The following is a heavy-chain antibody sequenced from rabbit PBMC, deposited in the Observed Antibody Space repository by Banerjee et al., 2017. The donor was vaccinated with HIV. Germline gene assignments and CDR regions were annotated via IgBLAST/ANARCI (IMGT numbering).Heavy chain of an antibody. V-gene: IGHV1S40*01. J-gene: IGHJ4*01. CDR1: GISFSAGYY. CDR3: VRETAYYFVL. CDR2: IHGGSNGNT. Sequence: QSLEESGGDLVKPGASLTLTCTASGISFSAGYYMCWVRQAPGKGLEWIACIHGGSNGNTYYASWAKGRFTISKTSSTTVTLQMTSLTDADTATYFCVRETAYYFVLWGPGTLVTVS.